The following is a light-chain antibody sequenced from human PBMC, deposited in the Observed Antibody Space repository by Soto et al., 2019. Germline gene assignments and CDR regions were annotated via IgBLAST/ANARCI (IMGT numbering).Light chain of an antibody. CDR3: QSYDSTLRARYV. V-gene: IGLV1-40*01. CDR2: GNI. Sequence: QSVLTQPPSVSGAPGQRVTISCTGSSSNIGAGYDVHWYQQRPGTAPKLLIFGNINRPSGVPDRFSGSKSGTSASLAITGLQAEDEGDYYCQSYDSTLRARYVFGTGIKLTVL. CDR1: SSNIGAGYD. J-gene: IGLJ1*01.